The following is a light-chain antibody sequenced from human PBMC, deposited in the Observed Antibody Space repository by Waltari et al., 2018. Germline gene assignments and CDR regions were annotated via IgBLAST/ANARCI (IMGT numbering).Light chain of an antibody. V-gene: IGKV1-5*01. CDR3: QQYNNYTPKT. Sequence: IQVTQSPSTLSASVGDRVTITCRATQSISNWLAWYQQKPGKAPKLLIYKASTLERGVPSRLSGSGSGTEFTLTISSLQPDDFATYFCQQYNNYTPKTFGQGTKVDIK. J-gene: IGKJ1*01. CDR2: KAS. CDR1: QSISNW.